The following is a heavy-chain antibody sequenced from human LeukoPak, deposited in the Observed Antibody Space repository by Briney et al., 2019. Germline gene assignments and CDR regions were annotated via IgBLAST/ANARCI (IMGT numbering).Heavy chain of an antibody. D-gene: IGHD1-26*01. Sequence: GGSLRLSCEVSGFTFSSYHMNWVRQAPGKGLEWVSSIGSSGSYIYYADSLTGRFTISRDNAKNSLYLQMNSLRAEDTALYYCAKARYSGSYYYFDYWGQGTLVTVSS. CDR3: AKARYSGSYYYFDY. CDR2: IGSSGSYI. CDR1: GFTFSSYH. V-gene: IGHV3-21*04. J-gene: IGHJ4*02.